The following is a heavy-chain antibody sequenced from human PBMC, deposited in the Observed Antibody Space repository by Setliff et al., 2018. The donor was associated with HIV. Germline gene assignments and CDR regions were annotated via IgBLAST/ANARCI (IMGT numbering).Heavy chain of an antibody. Sequence: GGSLRLSCAASGFIFSSYEMNWVRQAPGKGLEWVSYINSYGSSTYYADSVKGRFTISRDNSKNSLYLQMNNLSTEDTAVYYCARDRGDGYEPDASAFDIWGQGTMVTVSS. CDR3: ARDRGDGYEPDASAFDI. V-gene: IGHV3-48*03. CDR1: GFIFSSYE. D-gene: IGHD5-12*01. CDR2: INSYGSST. J-gene: IGHJ3*02.